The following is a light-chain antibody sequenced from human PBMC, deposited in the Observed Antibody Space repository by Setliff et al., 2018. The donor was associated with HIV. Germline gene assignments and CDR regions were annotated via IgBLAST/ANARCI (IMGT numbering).Light chain of an antibody. Sequence: QSALTQPASVSGSPGQSITISCTGTSSDVGGYSYVSWYQQHPGKAPKLIIYEVRNRPSGVSNRFSGSKSGNTASLTIPGLQAEDEADYYCSSYAITNTLPFGTGTKVTV. CDR3: SSYAITNTLP. CDR2: EVR. CDR1: SSDVGGYSY. J-gene: IGLJ1*01. V-gene: IGLV2-14*01.